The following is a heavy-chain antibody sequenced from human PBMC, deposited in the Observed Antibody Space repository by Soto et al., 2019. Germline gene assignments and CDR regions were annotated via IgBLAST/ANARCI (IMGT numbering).Heavy chain of an antibody. CDR3: ASRDYYYDSSGYRRGGAFDI. D-gene: IGHD3-22*01. J-gene: IGHJ3*02. V-gene: IGHV5-10-1*01. CDR2: IDPSDSQT. CDR1: GYSFAGYW. Sequence: GESLKISCKGSGYSFAGYWITWVRQKPGKGLEWMGRIDPSDSQTYYSPSFRGHVTISVTKSITTVFLQWSSLKASDTAMYYCASRDYYYDSSGYRRGGAFDIWGQGTMVTVSS.